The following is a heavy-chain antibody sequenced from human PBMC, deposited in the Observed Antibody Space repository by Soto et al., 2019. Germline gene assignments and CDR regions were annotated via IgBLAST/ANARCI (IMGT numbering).Heavy chain of an antibody. D-gene: IGHD1-1*01. CDR1: GLTVSGKKY. CDR2: LYDVDGS. CDR3: ATWHEREHAYDV. V-gene: IGHV3-53*01. Sequence: PGGSLRLSCAASGLTVSGKKYVAWVRQAPGKGLEWVSALYDVDGSFYADSVKGRFTTSSDSSKTTVYLQMNGPRPDDTAVYYCATWHEREHAYDVWGQGTTVTVS. J-gene: IGHJ3*01.